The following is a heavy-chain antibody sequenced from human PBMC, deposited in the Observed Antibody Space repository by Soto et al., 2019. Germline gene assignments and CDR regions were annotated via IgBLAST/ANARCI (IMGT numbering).Heavy chain of an antibody. J-gene: IGHJ6*02. Sequence: ASVKVSCKASGGTFSSYAISWVRQAPGQGLEWMGWISAYNGNTNYAQKLQGRVTMTTDTSTSTAYMELRSLRSDDTAVYYCARDIVVVPAAPYYYGMDVWGQGTTVTVSS. CDR3: ARDIVVVPAAPYYYGMDV. CDR2: ISAYNGNT. CDR1: GGTFSSYA. V-gene: IGHV1-18*01. D-gene: IGHD2-2*01.